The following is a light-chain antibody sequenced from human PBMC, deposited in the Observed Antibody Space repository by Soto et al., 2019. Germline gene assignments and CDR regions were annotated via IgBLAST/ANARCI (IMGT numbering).Light chain of an antibody. CDR1: STNVGSNT. Sequence: QSVLIQPPSASGTPGQRVTMSCSGSSTNVGSNTVSWYQQLPGIAPKLLIYSHNQRPSGVPDRFSGSKSGTSASLAISGLQSEDEAEYYCAAWDDTLTALLFGGGTKLTVL. CDR3: AAWDDTLTALL. J-gene: IGLJ3*02. V-gene: IGLV1-44*01. CDR2: SHN.